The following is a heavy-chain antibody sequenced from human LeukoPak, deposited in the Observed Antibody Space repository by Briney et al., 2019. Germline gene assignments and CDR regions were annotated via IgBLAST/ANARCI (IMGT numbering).Heavy chain of an antibody. CDR1: GGAVSTGFYY. CDR3: ARYGSYVNYFDN. V-gene: IGHV4-31*03. D-gene: IGHD1-26*01. CDR2: IYNTGNT. Sequence: SETLSLTCIVSGGAVSTGFYYWSWIRQHPGKGLEWIGYIYNTGNTYYNSSLKSRVTISIDTSKNQFSLRLNSVTAADTAVYYCARYGSYVNYFDNWGQGSLVSVSS. J-gene: IGHJ4*02.